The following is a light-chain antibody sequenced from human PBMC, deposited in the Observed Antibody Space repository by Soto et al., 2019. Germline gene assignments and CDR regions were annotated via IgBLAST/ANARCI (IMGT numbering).Light chain of an antibody. CDR1: QSVSGS. V-gene: IGKV3-11*01. CDR2: DAS. Sequence: EIVLTQSPATLSLSPGERATLSCRASQSVSGSLAWYQQKPGQAPRLLIYDASNRATGIPARFSGGGSGTDFTLTISRLEPEDFAVYYCQQRSNWPTFGPGTKVDIK. J-gene: IGKJ3*01. CDR3: QQRSNWPT.